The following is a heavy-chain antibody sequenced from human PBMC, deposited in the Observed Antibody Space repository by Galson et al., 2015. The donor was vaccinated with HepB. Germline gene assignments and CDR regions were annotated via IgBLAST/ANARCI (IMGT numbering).Heavy chain of an antibody. J-gene: IGHJ4*02. CDR2: FWADGTNK. D-gene: IGHD2-2*01. CDR1: GFTFSNYG. CDR3: AADRSYGSLDY. Sequence: SLRLSCAASGFTFSNYGMHWVRQVLGKGLEWVADFWADGTNKYYADSVKGRFTVSRDNSKNTLYLEMNSLRGEDTALYYCAADRSYGSLDYWGQGTLVTVSS. V-gene: IGHV3-33*01.